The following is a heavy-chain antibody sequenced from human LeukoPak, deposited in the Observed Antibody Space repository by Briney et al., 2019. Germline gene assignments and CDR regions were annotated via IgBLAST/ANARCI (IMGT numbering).Heavy chain of an antibody. CDR2: INHSGST. V-gene: IGHV4-34*01. CDR1: GGSFSGYY. J-gene: IGHJ6*03. CDR3: ARGYRGRGHDILTGYQYYYYYYMDV. D-gene: IGHD3-9*01. Sequence: SETLSLTCAVYGGSFSGYYWSWIRQPPGKGLEWIGEINHSGSTNYNPSLKSRVTISVDTSKNQFSLKLSSVTAADTAVYYCARGYRGRGHDILTGYQYYYYYYMDVWGKGTTVTISS.